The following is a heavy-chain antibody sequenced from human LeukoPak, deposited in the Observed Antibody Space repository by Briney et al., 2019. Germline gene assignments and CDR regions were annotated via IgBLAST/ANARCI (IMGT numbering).Heavy chain of an antibody. D-gene: IGHD1-1*01. J-gene: IGHJ6*02. CDR3: ARDQGTTRYYYYGMDV. CDR1: GYTFTSYY. Sequence: ASVKVSCKASGYTFTSYYMHWVRQAPGQGLEWMGIINPSGGSTSYAQKFQGRVTMTRDTSTSTVYMELSSLRSEDTAVYYCARDQGTTRYYYYGMDVWGQGTTVTVSS. V-gene: IGHV1-46*01. CDR2: INPSGGST.